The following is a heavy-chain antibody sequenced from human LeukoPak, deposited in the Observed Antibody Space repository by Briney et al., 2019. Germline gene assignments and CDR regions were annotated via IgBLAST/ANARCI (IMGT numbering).Heavy chain of an antibody. Sequence: SETLSLTCTVSGGSISSSSYYWGWIRQPPGKGLEWIGEINHSGSTNYNPSLKSRVTISVDTSKNQFSLKLSSVTAADTAVYYCARGYGDYELDYWGQGTLVTVSS. V-gene: IGHV4-39*07. CDR3: ARGYGDYELDY. CDR1: GGSISSSSYY. J-gene: IGHJ4*02. CDR2: INHSGST. D-gene: IGHD4-17*01.